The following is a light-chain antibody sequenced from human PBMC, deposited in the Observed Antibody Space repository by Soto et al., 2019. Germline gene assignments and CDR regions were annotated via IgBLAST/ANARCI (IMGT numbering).Light chain of an antibody. V-gene: IGKV1-39*01. Sequence: DIQMSQSPSSPSASVGDRVTITCRASQSISIYLNWYQLKPGKAPNLLMYGASYLKSGVPTRFSGSGSGTDFTLTISCLQPEDFAIYYCQTTYTSPEITFGQGTRLEIK. CDR1: QSISIY. CDR2: GAS. J-gene: IGKJ5*01. CDR3: QTTYTSPEIT.